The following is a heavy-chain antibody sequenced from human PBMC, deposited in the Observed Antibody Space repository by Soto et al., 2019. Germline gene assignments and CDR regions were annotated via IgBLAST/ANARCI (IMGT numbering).Heavy chain of an antibody. CDR2: IHVTGAV. Sequence: SETLSLTCSVSGAALNSGNYYWSWIRQVPGKGLEWIGLIHVTGAVDYNPSLRDRITISQDTSERQLSLNLRLVTAADTAVYYCARLRIATNNYKWFDPWGQGTLVTVSS. V-gene: IGHV4-31*03. D-gene: IGHD2-21*01. CDR1: GAALNSGNYY. CDR3: ARLRIATNNYKWFDP. J-gene: IGHJ5*02.